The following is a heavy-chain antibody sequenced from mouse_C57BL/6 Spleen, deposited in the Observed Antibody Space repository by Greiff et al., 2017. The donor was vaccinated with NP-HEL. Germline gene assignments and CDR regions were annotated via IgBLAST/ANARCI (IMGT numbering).Heavy chain of an antibody. CDR1: GYTFTDYY. Sequence: EVQLQQSGPELVKPGASVKISCKASGYTFTDYYMNWVKQSHGKSLEWIGDINPNNGGTSYNQKFKGKATLTVDKSSSTAYMELRSLTSEDSAVYYCARGLGMDYWGQGTSVTVSS. CDR3: ARGLGMDY. CDR2: INPNNGGT. J-gene: IGHJ4*01. V-gene: IGHV1-26*01.